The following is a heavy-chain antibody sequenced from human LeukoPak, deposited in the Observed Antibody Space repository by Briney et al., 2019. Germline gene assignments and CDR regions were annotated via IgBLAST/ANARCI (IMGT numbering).Heavy chain of an antibody. V-gene: IGHV3-48*02. D-gene: IGHD3-10*01. CDR1: GFTFSTYT. CDR3: ARDFCGSGSY. J-gene: IGHJ4*02. CDR2: ISSSSSTI. Sequence: PGGSLRLSCAASGFTFSTYTMNWVRQAPGKGLEWLSYISSSSSTIYYSDSVKGRFTISRDNAKNSLYLQMNSLRDEDTAVYYCARDFCGSGSYWGQGTLVTVSS.